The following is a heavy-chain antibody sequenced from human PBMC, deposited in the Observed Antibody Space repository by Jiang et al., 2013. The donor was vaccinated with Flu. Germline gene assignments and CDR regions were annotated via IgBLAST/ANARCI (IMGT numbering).Heavy chain of an antibody. V-gene: IGHV1-69*02. Sequence: GAEVKKPGSSVKVSCKASGGTFSSYTISWVRQAPGQGLEWMGRIIPILGIANYAQKFQGRVTITADKSTSTAYMELSSLRSEDTAVYYCARVDSSGYYSDYWGQGTLVTVSS. D-gene: IGHD3-22*01. J-gene: IGHJ4*02. CDR1: GGTFSSYT. CDR3: ARVDSSGYYSDY. CDR2: IIPILGIA.